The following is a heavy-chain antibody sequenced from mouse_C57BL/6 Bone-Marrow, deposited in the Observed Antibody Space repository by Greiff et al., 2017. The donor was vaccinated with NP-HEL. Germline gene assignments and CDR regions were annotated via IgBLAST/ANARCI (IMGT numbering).Heavy chain of an antibody. CDR3: AGYGSSPRWYFDV. D-gene: IGHD1-1*01. J-gene: IGHJ1*03. V-gene: IGHV1-9*01. CDR1: GYTFTGYW. CDR2: ILPGSGST. Sequence: QVQLKESGAELMKPGASVKLSCKATGYTFTGYWIEWVKQRPGHGLEWIGEILPGSGSTNYNEKFKGKATFTADTSSNTAYMQLSSLTTERSAIYYSAGYGSSPRWYFDVGGTGTTVTVSS.